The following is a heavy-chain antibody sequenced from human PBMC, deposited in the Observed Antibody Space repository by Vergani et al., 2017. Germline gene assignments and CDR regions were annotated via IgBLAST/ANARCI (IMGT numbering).Heavy chain of an antibody. Sequence: VQLVESGGGLVQPGGSLRLSCAASGFTFSSYSMNWVRQAPGKGLEWVSYSSSSSSPIYYEASVKGRFTISRDNAKNSLYQQMNSLRAEDTAVYYCARGGSCYYPDNLNWVDRWGQVTLVTVSS. D-gene: IGHD2-15*01. CDR2: SSSSSSPI. V-gene: IGHV3-48*01. CDR3: ARGGSCYYPDNLNWVDR. J-gene: IGHJ5*02. CDR1: GFTFSSYS.